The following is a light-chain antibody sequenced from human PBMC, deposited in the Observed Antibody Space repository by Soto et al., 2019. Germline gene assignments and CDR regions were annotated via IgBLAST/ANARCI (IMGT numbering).Light chain of an antibody. V-gene: IGKV1-5*03. CDR1: QIISSY. CDR3: QQYNSYSYT. CDR2: KAY. Sequence: DIPMTQSPATLSASVGDRVTIACRASQIISSYLAWDQQKPGKAPNLLIYKAYNLASGVPSRFTGGGSGTDFTLTINSLQPDDSATYFCQQYNSYSYTFGQGTKLEIK. J-gene: IGKJ2*01.